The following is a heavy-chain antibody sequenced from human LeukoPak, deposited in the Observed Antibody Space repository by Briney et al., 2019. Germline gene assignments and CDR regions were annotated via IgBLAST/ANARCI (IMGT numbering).Heavy chain of an antibody. J-gene: IGHJ4*02. V-gene: IGHV4-38-2*01. D-gene: IGHD6-6*01. CDR3: ARHSGIAARRGGYFDY. CDR1: GYSISSGYY. CDR2: IYHSGST. Sequence: SETLSLTCAVSGYSISSGYYWGWIRQPPGKGLEWIGSIYHSGSTYYNPSLKSRVTISVDTSKNQFSLKLSSVTAADTAAYYCARHSGIAARRGGYFDYWGQGTLVTVSS.